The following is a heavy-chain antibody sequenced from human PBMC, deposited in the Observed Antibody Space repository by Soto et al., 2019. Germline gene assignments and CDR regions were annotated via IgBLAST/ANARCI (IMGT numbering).Heavy chain of an antibody. CDR2: IYYSGST. CDR1: AGFISSSSYF. J-gene: IGHJ4*02. D-gene: IGHD3-22*01. Sequence: QLQLQESGPGLVKPSETLSLTCTVSAGFISSSSYFWGWIRQPPGKGLEWIGTIYYSGSTYKNPSLKRRVTIYVDTSQNQFSLKLSSVTAADTAVYYCARHLVGYDLSGFYPRAIDFWGQGTLVTVSS. V-gene: IGHV4-39*01. CDR3: ARHLVGYDLSGFYPRAIDF.